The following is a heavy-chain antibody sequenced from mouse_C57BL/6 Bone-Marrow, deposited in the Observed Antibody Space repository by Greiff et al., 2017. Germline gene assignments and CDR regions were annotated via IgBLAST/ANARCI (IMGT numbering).Heavy chain of an antibody. CDR3: ASLYHGAMDY. V-gene: IGHV1-63*01. D-gene: IGHD2-1*01. J-gene: IGHJ4*01. CDR1: GYTFTNYW. Sequence: QVQLQQSGAELVRPGTSVKMSCKASGYTFTNYWIGWAKQRPGHGLEWIGDIYPGGGYTNYNEKFKGKATLTADKSSSTAYMQFSSLTSEDSAIYYCASLYHGAMDYWGQGTSVTVSS. CDR2: IYPGGGYT.